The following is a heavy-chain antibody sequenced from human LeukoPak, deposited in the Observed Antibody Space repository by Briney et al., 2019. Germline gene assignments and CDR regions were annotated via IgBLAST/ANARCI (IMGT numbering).Heavy chain of an antibody. J-gene: IGHJ4*02. CDR1: GFTFSSYA. Sequence: GGSLRLSCAASGFTFSSYAMSWVRQAPGKGLEWVSAISGSGGSTYYADSVKGRFTLSRDNSKNTLYLQMNSLRAEDTAVYFCGRGSNWYMIDYWGQGTLVTVS. CDR2: ISGSGGST. CDR3: GRGSNWYMIDY. D-gene: IGHD6-13*01. V-gene: IGHV3-23*01.